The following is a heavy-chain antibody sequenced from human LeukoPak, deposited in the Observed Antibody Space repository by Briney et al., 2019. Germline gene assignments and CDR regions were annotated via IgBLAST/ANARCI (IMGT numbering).Heavy chain of an antibody. V-gene: IGHV4-31*03. CDR2: IYYSGST. Sequence: PSETLSLTCTVSGGSISSGGYYWSWIRQHPGKGLEWIGYIYYSGSTYYNPSLKSRVTISVDTSKNQFSLKLSSVTAADTAVYYCTRDGITGTSRWFDPWGQGTLVTVSS. CDR1: GGSISSGGYY. J-gene: IGHJ5*02. D-gene: IGHD1-7*01. CDR3: TRDGITGTSRWFDP.